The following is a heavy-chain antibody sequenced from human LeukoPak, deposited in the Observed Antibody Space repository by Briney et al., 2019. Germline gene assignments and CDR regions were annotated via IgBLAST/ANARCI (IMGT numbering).Heavy chain of an antibody. CDR2: IYKSGSA. D-gene: IGHD3-9*01. CDR3: AGDQPAEYFDP. Sequence: PSETLSLTCSVFGGSISAGGSSWSWIRQPPGKGLEWLGYIYKSGSADYSPSFESRATISLDRSKNQFSLKLRSVTAADTAVYFCAGDQPAEYFDPWGQGILVIVSS. V-gene: IGHV4-30-2*01. CDR1: GGSISAGGSS. J-gene: IGHJ5*02.